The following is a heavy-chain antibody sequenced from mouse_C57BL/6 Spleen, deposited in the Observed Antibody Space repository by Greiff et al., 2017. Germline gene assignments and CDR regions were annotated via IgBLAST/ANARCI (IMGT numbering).Heavy chain of an antibody. Sequence: QVQLQQPGAELVKPGASVKMSCKASGYTFTSYWLTWVKQRPGQGLAWIGDIYPGSGSTNYNEKFKSKATLTVVTSSSTAYRQLSSLTAEDSAVYYCARTPSITTVVARGYYFDYWGQGTTLTVAS. J-gene: IGHJ2*01. CDR3: ARTPSITTVVARGYYFDY. CDR2: IYPGSGST. CDR1: GYTFTSYW. D-gene: IGHD1-1*01. V-gene: IGHV1-55*01.